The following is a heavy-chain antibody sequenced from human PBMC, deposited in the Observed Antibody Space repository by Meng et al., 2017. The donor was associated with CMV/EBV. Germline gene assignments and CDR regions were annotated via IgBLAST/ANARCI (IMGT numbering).Heavy chain of an antibody. CDR1: GFTFSSDA. D-gene: IGHD2-2*01. Sequence: GESLKISCAASGFTFSSDAMHWVRQAPGKGLEWVAVISYDGSNKYYADSVKGRFTISRDNSKNTLYLQMNSLRAEDTAVYYCARGVVVPAAISVRVISVLGYYYYGMDVWGQGTTVTVSS. V-gene: IGHV3-30*04. CDR2: ISYDGSNK. CDR3: ARGVVVPAAISVRVISVLGYYYYGMDV. J-gene: IGHJ6*02.